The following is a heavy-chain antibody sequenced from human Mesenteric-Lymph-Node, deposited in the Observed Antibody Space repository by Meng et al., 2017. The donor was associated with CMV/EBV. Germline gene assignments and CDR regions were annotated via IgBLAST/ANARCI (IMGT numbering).Heavy chain of an antibody. D-gene: IGHD3-10*01. CDR3: ARGGFGELLSFDF. J-gene: IGHJ4*02. Sequence: VSGDSIRSSGYSLSWIRQPPGKGLEWIGYIYHSGSTYYNPSFKTRVIISVDRSKNQFSLKLSSVTAADTAVYYCARGGFGELLSFDFWGQGTLVTVSS. V-gene: IGHV4-30-2*01. CDR1: GDSIRSSGYS. CDR2: IYHSGST.